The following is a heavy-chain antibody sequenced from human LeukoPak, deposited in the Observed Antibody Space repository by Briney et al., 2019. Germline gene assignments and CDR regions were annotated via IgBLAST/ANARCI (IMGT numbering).Heavy chain of an antibody. D-gene: IGHD2-2*01. Sequence: ASVKVSCKASGYTFTGYYMHWVRQAPGQGLEWMGWINPNSGGTNYAQKFQGRVTMTRDTSISTAYMELSRLRSDDTAVYYCARELVVPAAPLYYYYGMDVWGQGTTVTVSS. CDR3: ARELVVPAAPLYYYYGMDV. CDR2: INPNSGGT. J-gene: IGHJ6*02. V-gene: IGHV1-2*02. CDR1: GYTFTGYY.